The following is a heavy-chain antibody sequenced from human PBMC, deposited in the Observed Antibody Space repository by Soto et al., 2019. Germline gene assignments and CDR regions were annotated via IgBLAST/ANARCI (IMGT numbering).Heavy chain of an antibody. CDR2: INAGNGNT. V-gene: IGHV1-3*01. CDR1: GYTFTSYA. J-gene: IGHJ4*02. D-gene: IGHD6-13*01. Sequence: ASVKVSCKASGYTFTSYAMHWVRQAPGQRLEWMGWINAGNGNTKYSQKFQGRVTITRDTSASTAYMELSSLRSEDTAVYYCARGDSRSWYSLDYWGQGTLVNGSS. CDR3: ARGDSRSWYSLDY.